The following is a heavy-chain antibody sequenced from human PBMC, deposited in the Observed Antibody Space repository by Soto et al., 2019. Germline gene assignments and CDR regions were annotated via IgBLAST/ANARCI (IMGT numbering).Heavy chain of an antibody. Sequence: QVQLVQSGAEVKKPGSSVKVSCKASGGTFSSYAISWVRQAPGQGLEWMGGIIPIFGTANYAQKFQGRVTITAEESTITLYFALRSLTSDHTAAYYCASNVGGSGCLAWGYWGQGTLVTVSS. CDR3: ASNVGGSGCLAWGY. CDR2: IIPIFGTA. D-gene: IGHD6-19*01. V-gene: IGHV1-69*12. J-gene: IGHJ4*02. CDR1: GGTFSSYA.